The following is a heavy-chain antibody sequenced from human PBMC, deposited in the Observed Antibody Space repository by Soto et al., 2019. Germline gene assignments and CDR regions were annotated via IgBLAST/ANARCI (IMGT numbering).Heavy chain of an antibody. CDR1: GVSVSSGGFY. D-gene: IGHD3-10*01. Sequence: PSETLSLTCTFSGVSVSSGGFYWNWIRQRPGKGLEWMGYIHYTERAYYNPSLKSRITISVDTSNSQFSLKLNSVTAADTGVYYCARVRHRFDYFASGSGGTDGWGQGSTATVCS. J-gene: IGHJ6*02. V-gene: IGHV4-31*03. CDR3: ARVRHRFDYFASGSGGTDG. CDR2: IHYTERA.